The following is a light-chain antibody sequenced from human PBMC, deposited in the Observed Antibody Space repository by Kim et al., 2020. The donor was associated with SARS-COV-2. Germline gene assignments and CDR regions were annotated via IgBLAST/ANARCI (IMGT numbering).Light chain of an antibody. V-gene: IGLV3-19*01. CDR1: SLRSYY. CDR3: KSRDRGGNVV. Sequence: SSELTQDPAVSVALGQTVRITCQGDSLRSYYATWYQQKPGQAPVLVIYGRNNRPSGIPDRFSGSTSGNTASLTISGAQAEEEADYYCKSRDRGGNVVFGGGPK. J-gene: IGLJ2*01. CDR2: GRN.